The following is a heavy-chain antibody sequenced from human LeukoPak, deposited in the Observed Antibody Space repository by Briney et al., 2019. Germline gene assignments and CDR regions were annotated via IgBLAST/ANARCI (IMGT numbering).Heavy chain of an antibody. CDR1: GFPFSSYA. V-gene: IGHV3-23*01. CDR3: VGGSYWDYYFDY. J-gene: IGHJ4*02. D-gene: IGHD1-26*01. CDR2: ISGSGGST. Sequence: SGGSLRLSCAASGFPFSSYAMSWVRQAPGKGLEWVSAISGSGGSTYYADSVKGRFTISRDNSKNTLYLQMNSLRAEDTAVYYCVGGSYWDYYFDYWGQGTLVTVSS.